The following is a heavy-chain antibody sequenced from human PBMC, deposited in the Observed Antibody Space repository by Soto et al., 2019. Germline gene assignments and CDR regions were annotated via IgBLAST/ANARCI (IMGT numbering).Heavy chain of an antibody. CDR1: GFTFDNYT. D-gene: IGHD5-12*01. Sequence: EVQLVESGGVVVQPGGSLRLSCAASGFTFDNYTMHWVRQAPGKGLEWVSLISWDGGSTYYADSVKGRFTISRDNSKNSLYLQMNSLRTEDTALYYCAKDLSGYDSGYFDYWGQGTLVTVSS. V-gene: IGHV3-43*01. CDR2: ISWDGGST. CDR3: AKDLSGYDSGYFDY. J-gene: IGHJ4*02.